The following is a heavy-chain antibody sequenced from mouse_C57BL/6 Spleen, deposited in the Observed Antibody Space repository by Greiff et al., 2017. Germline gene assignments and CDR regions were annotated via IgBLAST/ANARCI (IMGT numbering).Heavy chain of an antibody. J-gene: IGHJ2*01. CDR3: ARGGEDGSSYGYFDY. CDR1: GYTFTDYN. D-gene: IGHD1-1*01. CDR2: INPNNGGT. V-gene: IGHV1-18*01. Sequence: EVQLQQSGPELVKPGASVKIPCKASGYTFTDYNMDWVKQSHGKSLEWIGDINPNNGGTIYNQKFKGKATLTVDKSSSTAYMELRSLTSEDTAVYYGARGGEDGSSYGYFDYWGQGTTLTVSS.